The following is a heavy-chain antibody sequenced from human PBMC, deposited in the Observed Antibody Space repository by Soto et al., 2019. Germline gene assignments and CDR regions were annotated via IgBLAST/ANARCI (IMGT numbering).Heavy chain of an antibody. J-gene: IGHJ5*02. V-gene: IGHV1-18*01. CDR2: ISAYNGNT. CDR1: GYTFTNYG. D-gene: IGHD2-2*01. Sequence: QVQLVQSGAEVKKPGASVKVSCKASGYTFTNYGISWVRQAPGQGLEWMGWISAYNGNTNYAQNLQGRVTMTTDTSTSTAYMELRSLSSDDTAVYYCARDCSSISCYRNNWFDPWGQGTLVTVSS. CDR3: ARDCSSISCYRNNWFDP.